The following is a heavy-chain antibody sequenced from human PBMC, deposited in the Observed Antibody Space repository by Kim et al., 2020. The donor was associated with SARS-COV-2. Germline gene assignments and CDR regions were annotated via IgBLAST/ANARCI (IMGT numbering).Heavy chain of an antibody. J-gene: IGHJ3*02. D-gene: IGHD1-1*01. CDR3: ARQLHGTSQTDAFDI. V-gene: IGHV4-34*01. Sequence: SETLSLTCAVYGGSFSGYYWSWIRQPPGKGLEWIGEINHSGSTNYNPSLKSRVTISVDTSKNQFSLKLSSVTAADTAVYYCARQLHGTSQTDAFDIWGQGTMVTVSS. CDR2: INHSGST. CDR1: GGSFSGYY.